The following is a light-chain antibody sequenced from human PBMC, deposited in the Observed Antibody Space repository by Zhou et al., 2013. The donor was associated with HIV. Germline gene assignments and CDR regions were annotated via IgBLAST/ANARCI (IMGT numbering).Light chain of an antibody. CDR2: GTS. V-gene: IGKV3-20*01. CDR1: QSVSSSY. J-gene: IGKJ2*01. Sequence: EIVLTQSPATLSVSPGERATLSCRASQSVSSSYLAWYQQKPGQAPRLFIYGTSSRATGIPDRFSGSGSGTDFTLTISRLEPEDFAVYYCQQYGSSQYTFGLGDPSSEIK. CDR3: QQYGSSQYT.